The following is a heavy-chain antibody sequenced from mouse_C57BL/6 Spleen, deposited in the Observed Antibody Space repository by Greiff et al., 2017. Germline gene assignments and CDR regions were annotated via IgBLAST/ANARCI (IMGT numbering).Heavy chain of an antibody. Sequence: EVQLQQSGPELVKPGASVKISCKASGYSFTDYNMNWVKQSNGKSLEWIGVINPNYGTTSYNQKFKGKATLTVDQSSSTAYLQLNSLTSEDSAVYYCARGGITTSHYYAMDYWGQGTSVTVSS. CDR2: INPNYGTT. V-gene: IGHV1-39*01. CDR1: GYSFTDYN. J-gene: IGHJ4*01. CDR3: ARGGITTSHYYAMDY. D-gene: IGHD2-4*01.